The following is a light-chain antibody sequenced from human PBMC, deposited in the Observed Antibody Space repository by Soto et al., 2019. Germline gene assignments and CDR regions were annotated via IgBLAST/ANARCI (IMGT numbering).Light chain of an antibody. CDR2: RDT. CDR3: QVWDSSTVV. V-gene: IGLV3-9*01. CDR1: NIGSKN. Sequence: SYELTQPLSVSVALGQTARITCGGNNIGSKNVHWYQQKSDQAPVVVIYRDTNRPAGIPERFSGSNSGNTATLTISRAQAVDEADYYCQVWDSSTVVFGGGTKLTVL. J-gene: IGLJ2*01.